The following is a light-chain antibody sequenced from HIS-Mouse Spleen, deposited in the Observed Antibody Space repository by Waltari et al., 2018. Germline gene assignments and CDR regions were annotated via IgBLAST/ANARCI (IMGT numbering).Light chain of an antibody. CDR3: CSYAGSSTWV. CDR2: EGS. V-gene: IGLV2-23*01. J-gene: IGLJ3*02. CDR1: SSDVGSYNL. Sequence: QSALTQPASVSGSPGQSITISCTGTSSDVGSYNLVSWYQQHPGKSPKLLIYEGSKRPSGVSNSFSGSKSGNTAARTISGLQAEDEADYYCCSYAGSSTWVFGGGTKLTVL.